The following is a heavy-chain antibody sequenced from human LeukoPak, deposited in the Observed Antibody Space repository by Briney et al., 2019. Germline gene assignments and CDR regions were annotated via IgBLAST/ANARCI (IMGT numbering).Heavy chain of an antibody. CDR3: ARTSSSWRGNWFDP. CDR2: IYYSGST. CDR1: GGSISSYY. V-gene: IGHV4-59*08. J-gene: IGHJ5*02. D-gene: IGHD6-13*01. Sequence: SETLSLTCTVSGGSISSYYWSWIRQPPGKGLECIGYIYYSGSTNYNPSLKSRVTISVDTSKNQFSLKLSSVTAADTAVYYCARTSSSWRGNWFDPWGQGTLVTVSS.